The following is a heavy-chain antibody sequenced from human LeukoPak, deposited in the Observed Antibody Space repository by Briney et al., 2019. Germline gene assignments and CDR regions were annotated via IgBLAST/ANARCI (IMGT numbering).Heavy chain of an antibody. Sequence: ASVKVSCKTSGYIFTHYYLHWVRQAPGQRPEWMGWINPNNGDTNYAQKFQGRVTMTRDTSISTAYMELYSLRSDDTAVYYCARDPPGVRYGRPIFDFWGQGTLVTVSS. D-gene: IGHD2-8*01. CDR1: GYIFTHYY. CDR3: ARDPPGVRYGRPIFDF. J-gene: IGHJ4*02. CDR2: INPNNGDT. V-gene: IGHV1-2*02.